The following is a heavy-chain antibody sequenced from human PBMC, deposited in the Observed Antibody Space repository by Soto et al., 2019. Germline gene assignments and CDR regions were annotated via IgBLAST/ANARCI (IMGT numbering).Heavy chain of an antibody. V-gene: IGHV4-31*03. Sequence: SETLSLTCNVSGGSISIGGYYWSWIRQHPGKGLEWIGHIYYIGSIDYNPSLRSRVTISIDTSKNQFSLNLSSVTAADTAVYYCARDSLNNYDSWSAERAFDIWGQGTMVTV. CDR2: IYYIGSI. CDR1: GGSISIGGYY. J-gene: IGHJ3*02. CDR3: ARDSLNNYDSWSAERAFDI. D-gene: IGHD3-3*01.